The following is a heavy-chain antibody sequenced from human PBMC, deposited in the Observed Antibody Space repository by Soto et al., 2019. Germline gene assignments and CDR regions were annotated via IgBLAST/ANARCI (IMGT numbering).Heavy chain of an antibody. CDR1: GFTFSSYA. Sequence: GGSLRISCSASGFTFSSYAMHWVRQAPGKGLEYVSAISSNGGSTYYADSVKGRFTISRDNSKNTLYLQMSSLRAEDTAVYYCVKDLIDIVVVPAAMGEGYWGQGTLVTVS. V-gene: IGHV3-64D*08. D-gene: IGHD2-2*01. J-gene: IGHJ4*02. CDR2: ISSNGGST. CDR3: VKDLIDIVVVPAAMGEGY.